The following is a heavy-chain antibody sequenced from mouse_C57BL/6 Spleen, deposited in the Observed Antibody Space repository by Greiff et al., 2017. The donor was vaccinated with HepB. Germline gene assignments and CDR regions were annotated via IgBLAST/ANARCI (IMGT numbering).Heavy chain of an antibody. CDR1: GFTFSDYG. CDR2: ISSGSSTI. CDR3: ARSPLFDY. J-gene: IGHJ2*01. Sequence: EVKLEESGGGLVKPGGSLKLSCAASGFTFSDYGMHWVRQAPEKGLEWVAYISSGSSTIYYADTVKGRFTISRDNAKNTLFLQMTSLRSEDTAMYYCARSPLFDYWGQGTTLTVSS. V-gene: IGHV5-17*01.